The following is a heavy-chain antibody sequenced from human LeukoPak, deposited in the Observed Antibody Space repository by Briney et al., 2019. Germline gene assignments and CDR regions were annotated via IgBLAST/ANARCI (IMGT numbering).Heavy chain of an antibody. CDR1: GYTFTGYY. V-gene: IGHV1-2*02. CDR3: ARDRPRRQRSKWGATRFDY. D-gene: IGHD1-26*01. CDR2: INPNSGGT. J-gene: IGHJ4*02. Sequence: ASVKVSCKASGYTFTGYYMHWVRQAPGQGLEWMGWINPNSGGTNYAQKFQGRVTMTRDTSISTAYMELSRLRSEDTAVYYCARDRPRRQRSKWGATRFDYWGQGTLVTVSS.